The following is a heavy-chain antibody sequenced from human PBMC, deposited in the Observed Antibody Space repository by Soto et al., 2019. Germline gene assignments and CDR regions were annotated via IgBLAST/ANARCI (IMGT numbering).Heavy chain of an antibody. CDR1: GGSISSYY. Sequence: SETLSLTCTVSGGSISSYYWSWIRQPPGKGLEWIGYIYYSGSTNYNPSLKSRVTISVDTSKNQFSLKLSSVTAADTAVYYCARYSYGPWGWFDPWGQGTLVTVSS. CDR2: IYYSGST. J-gene: IGHJ5*02. D-gene: IGHD5-18*01. V-gene: IGHV4-59*01. CDR3: ARYSYGPWGWFDP.